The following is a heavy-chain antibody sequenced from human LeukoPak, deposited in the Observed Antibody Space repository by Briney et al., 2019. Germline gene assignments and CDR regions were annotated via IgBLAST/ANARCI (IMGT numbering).Heavy chain of an antibody. CDR2: IYYSGST. D-gene: IGHD1-26*01. V-gene: IGHV4-31*03. Sequence: SQTLSLTGTVSGCSISSGGYYWTWIRQHPGKGLEWIGYIYYSGSTYYNPSLKSRVTISVDTSKNQFSLKLSSVTAADTAVYYCARGPTNTNNWFDPWGQGTLVTVSS. CDR1: GCSISSGGYY. CDR3: ARGPTNTNNWFDP. J-gene: IGHJ5*02.